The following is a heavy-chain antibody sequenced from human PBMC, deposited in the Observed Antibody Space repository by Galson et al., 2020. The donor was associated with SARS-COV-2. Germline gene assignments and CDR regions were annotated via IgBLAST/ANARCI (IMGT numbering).Heavy chain of an antibody. D-gene: IGHD3-10*01. V-gene: IGHV3-30*18. J-gene: IGHJ6*02. Sequence: VAAGGSLRLSCVASGFSFSGYGMHWVRQAPGKGLEWVAAISYDGKNKWYGDSVKGRFTISRDNSKSTLSLQMVSLRGEDTAVYYCAKSPSGDYGSGSSLYYGMDVWGQGTTVTVSS. CDR1: GFSFSGYG. CDR3: AKSPSGDYGSGSSLYYGMDV. CDR2: ISYDGKNK.